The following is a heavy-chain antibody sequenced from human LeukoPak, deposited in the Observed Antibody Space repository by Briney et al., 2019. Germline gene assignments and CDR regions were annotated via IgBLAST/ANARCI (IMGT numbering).Heavy chain of an antibody. V-gene: IGHV3-15*01. J-gene: IGHJ6*03. CDR1: GFTFSNAR. CDR3: TTDIGQVVPAAIRVNYYYYYMDV. CDR2: IKSKTDGGTT. Sequence: PGGSLRLSCAASGFTFSNARMSWVRQAPGKGLEWVGRIKSKTDGGTTDYAAPVKGRFTISRDDSKNTLYLQMNSLKTEDTAVYYCTTDIGQVVPAAIRVNYYYYYMDVWGKGTTVTVSS. D-gene: IGHD2-2*02.